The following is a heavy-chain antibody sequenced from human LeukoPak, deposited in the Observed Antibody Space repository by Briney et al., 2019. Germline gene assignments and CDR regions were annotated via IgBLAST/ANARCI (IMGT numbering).Heavy chain of an antibody. Sequence: PGGSLRLSCAASGFTVSSNYMSWVRQAPGKGLEWVSVIYSGGSTYYADSMKGRFTIPRDNSKNTLYLQMNSLRAEDTAVYYCARDGYYGSGSYLYWGQGTLVTVSS. V-gene: IGHV3-66*01. CDR2: IYSGGST. D-gene: IGHD3-10*01. J-gene: IGHJ4*02. CDR3: ARDGYYGSGSYLY. CDR1: GFTVSSNY.